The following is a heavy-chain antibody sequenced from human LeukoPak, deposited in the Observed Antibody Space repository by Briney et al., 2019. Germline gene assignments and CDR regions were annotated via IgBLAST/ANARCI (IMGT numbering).Heavy chain of an antibody. Sequence: GSLRLSCAASGFTFSSYWMSWIRQPPGKGLEWIGHIQNSGNTNYKPSLKSRVTISVDTSKNQFSLKLSSVTAADTAMYHCARDRTGLGRPYYYGMDVWGQGTTVTVSS. D-gene: IGHD3/OR15-3a*01. CDR2: IQNSGNT. J-gene: IGHJ6*02. CDR1: GFTFSSYW. V-gene: IGHV4-59*01. CDR3: ARDRTGLGRPYYYGMDV.